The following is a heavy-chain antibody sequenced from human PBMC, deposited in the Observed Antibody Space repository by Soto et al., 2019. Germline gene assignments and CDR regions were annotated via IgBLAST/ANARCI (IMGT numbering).Heavy chain of an antibody. CDR2: IVVGSGNR. V-gene: IGHV1-58*02. J-gene: IGHJ6*02. Sequence: QMQLVQSGPEVKKPRTSVKVSCKASGITFNRSAIQWVRQARGQRLEWVGWIVVGSGNRDYAQKFQERVTITSDMSTSTAYMELSSLRSEDTAVYYCAAVQESPYSMGIWGQGTTVTVSS. CDR1: GITFNRSA. CDR3: AAVQESPYSMGI. D-gene: IGHD2-15*01.